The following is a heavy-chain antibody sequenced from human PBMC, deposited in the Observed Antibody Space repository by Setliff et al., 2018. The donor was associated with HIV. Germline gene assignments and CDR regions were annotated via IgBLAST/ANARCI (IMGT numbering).Heavy chain of an antibody. CDR1: GYTFNSYG. D-gene: IGHD3-22*01. J-gene: IGHJ4*02. V-gene: IGHV1-18*01. Sequence: ASVKVSCKASGYTFNSYGISWVRQAPGQGLEWMGWISVYNGNTKYAEKVYGRVTKNTLYLQMGSLRAEDTAVYYCARAPYYYDSRGYYNYWGQGTLVTVSS. CDR2: ISVYNGNT. CDR3: ARAPYYYDSRGYYNY.